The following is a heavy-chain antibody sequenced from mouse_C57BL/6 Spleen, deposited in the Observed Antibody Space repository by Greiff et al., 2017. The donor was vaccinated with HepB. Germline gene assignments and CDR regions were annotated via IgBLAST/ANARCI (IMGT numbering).Heavy chain of an antibody. CDR3: ARSGYYGSRVAY. V-gene: IGHV1-54*01. Sequence: QVQLQQSGAELVRPGTSVKVSCKASGYAFTNYLIEWVKQRPGQGLEWIGVINPGSGGTNYNEKFKGKATLTADTSSSTAYMQLSSLTSEDSAVYFCARSGYYGSRVAYWGQVTLVTVSA. D-gene: IGHD1-1*01. J-gene: IGHJ3*01. CDR2: INPGSGGT. CDR1: GYAFTNYL.